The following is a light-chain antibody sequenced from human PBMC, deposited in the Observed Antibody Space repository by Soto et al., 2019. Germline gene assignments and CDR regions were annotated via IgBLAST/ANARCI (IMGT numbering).Light chain of an antibody. CDR2: TAS. CDR3: QQYDTLPVT. J-gene: IGKJ3*01. Sequence: DIQMTQSPSSLSASVGDRVTIACQASQDIDKYLNWYQPKPGKTPRLLIYTASNLETGVPSRFSGSGFGTDCTLTISRLQPEDIATYYCQQYDTLPVTFGPGTKVDI. CDR1: QDIDKY. V-gene: IGKV1-33*01.